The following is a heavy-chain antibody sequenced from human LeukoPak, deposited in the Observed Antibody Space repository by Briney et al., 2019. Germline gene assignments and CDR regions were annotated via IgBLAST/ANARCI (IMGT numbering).Heavy chain of an antibody. J-gene: IGHJ4*02. Sequence: PGRSLRLSCAASGFTFDDYAMHWVRQAPGKGLEWVSAISGSGGSTYYADSVKGRFTISRDNSKNTLYLQMNSLRAEDTAVYYCAKDPSARIRSVDYWGQGTLVTVSS. CDR1: GFTFDDYA. CDR3: AKDPSARIRSVDY. CDR2: ISGSGGST. D-gene: IGHD2-15*01. V-gene: IGHV3-23*01.